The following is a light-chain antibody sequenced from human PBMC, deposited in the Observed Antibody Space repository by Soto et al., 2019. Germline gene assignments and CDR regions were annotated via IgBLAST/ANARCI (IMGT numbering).Light chain of an antibody. CDR3: QQHNKWPLT. J-gene: IGKJ4*01. CDR2: GIF. CDR1: QSVNNY. V-gene: IGKV3-15*01. Sequence: EIVMTQSPATVSVSPGERATLSCRASQSVNNYLAWYQQKPGQAPRLLVYGIFSRATGVPARFSGSGSGTEFTLTISSLQSEDSAVYYCQQHNKWPLTFGGGTRVEIX.